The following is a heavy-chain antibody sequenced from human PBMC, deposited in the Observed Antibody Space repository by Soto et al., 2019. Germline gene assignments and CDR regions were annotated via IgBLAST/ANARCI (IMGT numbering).Heavy chain of an antibody. D-gene: IGHD6-13*01. CDR3: ARAYSSSWAFDY. J-gene: IGHJ4*02. Sequence: QVQLQESGPGLVKPSETLSLTCTVSGGSISSYYWSWIRQPPGKGLEWIGYIYYSGSTNYNPSLKSRVTISVDTSKNQFSLKLSSVTAVDTAVYYCARAYSSSWAFDYWGQGTLVTVSS. V-gene: IGHV4-59*01. CDR1: GGSISSYY. CDR2: IYYSGST.